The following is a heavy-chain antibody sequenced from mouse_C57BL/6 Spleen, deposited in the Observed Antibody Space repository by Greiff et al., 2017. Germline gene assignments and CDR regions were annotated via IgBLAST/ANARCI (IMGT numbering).Heavy chain of an antibody. CDR3: ARSGPYYFDY. CDR2: IYHRRGNT. V-gene: IGHV1-81*01. CDR1: GSNFTSDG. J-gene: IGHJ2*01. D-gene: IGHD4-1*01. Sequence: LQESGAELARPGASVQLSCKASGSNFTSDGISWVKQRTGQGLEWIGEIYHRRGNTYYNEKFQVKATLTADKSSSTAYMELRSLTSEDSAVYFCARSGPYYFDYWGQGPTLTVSS.